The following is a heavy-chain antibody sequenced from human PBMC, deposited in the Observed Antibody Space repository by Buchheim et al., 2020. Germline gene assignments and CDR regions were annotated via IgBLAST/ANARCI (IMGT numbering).Heavy chain of an antibody. CDR1: GFTFSSYA. D-gene: IGHD6-13*01. CDR3: ARSEVGAAAGYFDY. Sequence: QVQLVESGGGVVQPGRSLRLSCAASGFTFSSYAMHWVRQAPGKGLEWVAVISYDGSNKYYADSVKGRFTISRDNSKHKLYLQMNSLRAEDTAVYYCARSEVGAAAGYFDYWGQGTL. CDR2: ISYDGSNK. V-gene: IGHV3-30*04. J-gene: IGHJ4*02.